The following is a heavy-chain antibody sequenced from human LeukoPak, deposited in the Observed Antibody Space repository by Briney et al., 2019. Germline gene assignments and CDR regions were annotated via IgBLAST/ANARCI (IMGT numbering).Heavy chain of an antibody. Sequence: GGSLRLSCAASGFTVNSNYMNWVRQAPGKGLEWVSVLYSDGRTYYADSVKGRFTISRDTSKNTLYLQVNSPRAEDTAVYYCARGGGYYPIDYWGQGTLVTVSS. V-gene: IGHV3-53*01. D-gene: IGHD2-15*01. J-gene: IGHJ4*02. CDR3: ARGGGYYPIDY. CDR1: GFTVNSNY. CDR2: LYSDGRT.